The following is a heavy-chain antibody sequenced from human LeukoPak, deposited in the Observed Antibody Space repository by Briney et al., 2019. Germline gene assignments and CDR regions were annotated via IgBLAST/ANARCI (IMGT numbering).Heavy chain of an antibody. J-gene: IGHJ4*02. D-gene: IGHD3-9*01. CDR2: INPNSGGT. CDR3: ARAKRYFDWFSPDY. V-gene: IGHV1-2*02. Sequence: ASVKVSCTASGYTFTGYYMHWVRQAPGQGLEWMGWINPNSGGTNYAQKFQGRVTMTRDTSISTAYMELSRLRSDDTAVYYCARAKRYFDWFSPDYWGQGTLVTVSS. CDR1: GYTFTGYY.